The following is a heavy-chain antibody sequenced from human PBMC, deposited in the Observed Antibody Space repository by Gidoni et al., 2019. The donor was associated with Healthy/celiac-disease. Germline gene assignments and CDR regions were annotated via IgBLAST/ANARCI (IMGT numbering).Heavy chain of an antibody. Sequence: EVQLVESGGGLVKPGGSLRLSCAASGFTFSSYSMNWVRQAPGKGLEWVSSISSSSSYIYYADSVKDRFTISRDNAKNSLYLQMNSLRAEDTAVYYCARGGNPYYYYYGMDVWGQGTTVTVSS. CDR1: GFTFSSYS. CDR3: ARGGNPYYYYYGMDV. D-gene: IGHD3-10*01. CDR2: ISSSSSYI. J-gene: IGHJ6*02. V-gene: IGHV3-21*01.